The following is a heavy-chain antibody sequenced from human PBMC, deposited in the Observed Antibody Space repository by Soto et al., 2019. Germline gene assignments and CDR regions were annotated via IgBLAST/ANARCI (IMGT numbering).Heavy chain of an antibody. V-gene: IGHV5-10-1*01. CDR1: GYSFTSYW. D-gene: IGHD2-21*02. Sequence: ESLKISCKGSGYSFTSYWISWVRQMPGKGLEWMGRIDPSDSYTNYSPSFQGHVTISADKSISTAYLQWSSLKASDTAMYYCTTGGGDFDAFDIWGQGTMVTVSS. CDR2: IDPSDSYT. CDR3: TTGGGDFDAFDI. J-gene: IGHJ3*02.